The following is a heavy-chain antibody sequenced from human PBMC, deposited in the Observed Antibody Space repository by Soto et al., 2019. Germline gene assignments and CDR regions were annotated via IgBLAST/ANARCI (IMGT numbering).Heavy chain of an antibody. V-gene: IGHV4-34*01. CDR3: ARKGYCTHGLCYPFDY. J-gene: IGHJ4*02. Sequence: KLSETLSLTCAVYGGSFSGYYWSWIRQPPGKGLEWIGEINHSGSTNYNPSLKSRVTISVDTSKNQFSLKLSSVTAADTAVYYCARKGYCTHGLCYPFDYWGQGTLVTFSS. CDR2: INHSGST. CDR1: GGSFSGYY. D-gene: IGHD2-8*01.